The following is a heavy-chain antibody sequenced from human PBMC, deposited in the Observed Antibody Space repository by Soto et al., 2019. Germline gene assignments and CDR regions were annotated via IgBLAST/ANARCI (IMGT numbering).Heavy chain of an antibody. CDR2: IKQDGSEK. CDR3: ARGPDVSDYDFWSGYYLFDY. CDR1: GFTFSSYW. D-gene: IGHD3-3*01. Sequence: PGGSLRLSCAASGFTFSSYWMSWVRQAPGKGLEWVANIKQDGSEKYYVDSVKGRFTISRDNAKNSLYLQMNSLRAEDTAVYYCARGPDVSDYDFWSGYYLFDYWGQGTLVTVSS. J-gene: IGHJ4*02. V-gene: IGHV3-7*03.